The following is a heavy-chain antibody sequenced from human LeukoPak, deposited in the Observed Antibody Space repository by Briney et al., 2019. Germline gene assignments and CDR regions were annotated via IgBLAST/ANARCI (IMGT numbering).Heavy chain of an antibody. CDR3: ARDKAVRGKQLGGVHYYYYMDV. J-gene: IGHJ6*03. CDR1: GFTFSSYW. V-gene: IGHV3-7*01. Sequence: GGSLRLSCVVSGFTFSSYWMIWVRRVPGKGLEWVANVKEDGGEKYYVDSVKGRFTISRDNAKSSLYLQMNSLRAEDTAVYYCARDKAVRGKQLGGVHYYYYMDVWGKGTTVTVSS. CDR2: VKEDGGEK. D-gene: IGHD7-27*01.